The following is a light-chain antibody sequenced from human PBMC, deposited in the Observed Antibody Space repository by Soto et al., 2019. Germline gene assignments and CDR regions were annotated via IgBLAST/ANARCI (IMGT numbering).Light chain of an antibody. Sequence: QSVLTQPASVSGSPGQSITISCTGTRNDVGLYNYVSWYQQHPGKAPKLMIYDVTERPSGVSNRFSGSKSGNTASLTISGPQAEDEGDYYCSSYTISTTYVFGTGTKVTVL. V-gene: IGLV2-14*03. CDR2: DVT. J-gene: IGLJ1*01. CDR3: SSYTISTTYV. CDR1: RNDVGLYNY.